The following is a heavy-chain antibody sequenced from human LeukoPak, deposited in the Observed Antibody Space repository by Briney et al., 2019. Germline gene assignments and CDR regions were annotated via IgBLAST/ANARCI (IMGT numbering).Heavy chain of an antibody. CDR1: GYTFTGYY. CDR3: ARDHLLTYYYDSSGYGY. V-gene: IGHV1-2*02. D-gene: IGHD3-22*01. CDR2: INPNSGGT. J-gene: IGHJ4*02. Sequence: GASVKVSCKASGYTFTGYYMHWVRQAPGQGLEWMGWINPNSGGTNYAQKFQGRVTMTRDTSIRTAYKELSRLRSDDTAVYYCARDHLLTYYYDSSGYGYWGQGTLVTVSS.